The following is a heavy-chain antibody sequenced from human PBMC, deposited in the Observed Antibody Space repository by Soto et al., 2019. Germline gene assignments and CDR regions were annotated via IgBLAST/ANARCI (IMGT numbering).Heavy chain of an antibody. CDR2: IYYNGNT. D-gene: IGHD7-27*01. CDR1: GGSISNHY. CDR3: TRANWYSEY. V-gene: IGHV4-59*11. Sequence: VQLQESGPGLVKPSETLSLTCTVSGGSISNHYWSWIRQPPGKGLEWIGYIYYNGNTNYNPSLKSRVTMSVDTSKTQISLKLSSVTAADTAVYYCTRANWYSEYWGQGTLVTVSS. J-gene: IGHJ4*02.